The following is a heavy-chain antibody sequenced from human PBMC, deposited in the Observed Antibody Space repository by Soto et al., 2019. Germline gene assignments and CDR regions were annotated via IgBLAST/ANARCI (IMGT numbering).Heavy chain of an antibody. CDR1: GYTFTSYG. Sequence: ASVKVSCKASGYTFTSYGISWVRQAPGQGLEWVGWISAYNGNTNYAQKLQGRVTMTTDTSTSTAYMELRSLRSDDTAVYYCAREGPFVDGLVYYYYGMDVWGQGXTVTVSS. J-gene: IGHJ6*02. CDR2: ISAYNGNT. V-gene: IGHV1-18*01. CDR3: AREGPFVDGLVYYYYGMDV. D-gene: IGHD3-16*01.